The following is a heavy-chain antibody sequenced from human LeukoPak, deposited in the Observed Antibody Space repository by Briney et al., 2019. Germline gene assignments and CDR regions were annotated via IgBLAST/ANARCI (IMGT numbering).Heavy chain of an antibody. J-gene: IGHJ4*02. Sequence: PSETLSLTCTVSGGSISSGDYYWSWIRQPPGKGLEWIGYIYYSGSTYYNPSLKSRVTISVDTSKNQFSLKLSSVTAADTAVYYCARGNDFWSGPNNWGQGTLVTVSS. CDR2: IYYSGST. V-gene: IGHV4-30-4*01. D-gene: IGHD3-3*01. CDR3: ARGNDFWSGPNN. CDR1: GGSISSGDYY.